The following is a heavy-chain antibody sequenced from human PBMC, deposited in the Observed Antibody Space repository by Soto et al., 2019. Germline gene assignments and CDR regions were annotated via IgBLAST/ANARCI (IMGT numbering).Heavy chain of an antibody. V-gene: IGHV3-73*02. Sequence: EVQLVESGGGLVQPGGSLKLSCAASGFTFSGSAMHWVRQASGKGLEWVGRIRSKANSYATAYAASVKGRFTISRDDSKNTAYLQMNSLKTEDTAVYYCTSLPRIVGANRDFDYWGQGTLVTVSS. CDR3: TSLPRIVGANRDFDY. CDR1: GFTFSGSA. CDR2: IRSKANSYAT. D-gene: IGHD1-26*01. J-gene: IGHJ4*02.